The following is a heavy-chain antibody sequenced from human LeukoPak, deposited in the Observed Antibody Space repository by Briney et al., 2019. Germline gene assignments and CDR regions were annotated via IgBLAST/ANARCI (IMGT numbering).Heavy chain of an antibody. CDR3: ARVRDGYPGYFDY. CDR2: IYTSGST. J-gene: IGHJ4*02. V-gene: IGHV4-4*09. CDR1: GGSFSGYY. D-gene: IGHD5-24*01. Sequence: SETLSLTCAVYGGSFSGYYWSWIRQPPGKGLEWIGYIYTSGSTNYNPSLKSRVTISVDTSKNQLSLKLSSVTAADTAVYFCARVRDGYPGYFDYWGQGTLVTVSS.